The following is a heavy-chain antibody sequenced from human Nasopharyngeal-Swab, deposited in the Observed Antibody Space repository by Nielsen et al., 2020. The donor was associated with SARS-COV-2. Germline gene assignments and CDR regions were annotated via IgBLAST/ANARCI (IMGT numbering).Heavy chain of an antibody. CDR3: AKELGVAMVRGVIGN. CDR2: ISGSDTST. Sequence: GESLKISCAASGFTFSDYYMSWIRQAPGKGLEWVSTISGSDTSTYYADSVKGRFTISRDNSKNTLYLQMNSLRAEDTALYYCAKELGVAMVRGVIGNWGQGTLVTVSS. CDR1: GFTFSDYY. D-gene: IGHD3-10*01. V-gene: IGHV3-23*01. J-gene: IGHJ4*02.